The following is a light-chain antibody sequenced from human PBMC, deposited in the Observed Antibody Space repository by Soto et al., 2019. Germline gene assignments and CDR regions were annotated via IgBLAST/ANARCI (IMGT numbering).Light chain of an antibody. CDR2: DAS. J-gene: IGKJ2*01. CDR1: QSISSW. V-gene: IGKV1-5*01. Sequence: DIQMTQSPSTLSASVGDRVTITCRASQSISSWLAWYQQKPGKATKVLIYDASSLESGVPSRFSGSGSGTEFTLTINSLQPEDLASYHCQQYDTYPYTFGQGIKLEIK. CDR3: QQYDTYPYT.